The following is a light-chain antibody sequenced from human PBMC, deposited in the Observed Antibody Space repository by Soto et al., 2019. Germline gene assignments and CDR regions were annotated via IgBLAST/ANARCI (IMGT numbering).Light chain of an antibody. Sequence: EIVLTQSPGTLSLSPGERATLSCRASQSVSSIYLAWYHQKPGQAPRLLIYGASSRATGIPDRFSGSGSGTDFTLTISRLEPEDFAVYYCQQYARSPPYTFGQGTKLEI. V-gene: IGKV3-20*01. CDR2: GAS. J-gene: IGKJ2*01. CDR3: QQYARSPPYT. CDR1: QSVSSIY.